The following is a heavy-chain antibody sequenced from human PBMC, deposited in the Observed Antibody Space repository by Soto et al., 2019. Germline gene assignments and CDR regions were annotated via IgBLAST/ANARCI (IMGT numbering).Heavy chain of an antibody. Sequence: GGSLRLSCAASGFTFSSYSMNWVRQAPGKGLEWVSSISSSSSYIYYADSVKGRFTISRDNAKNSLYLQMNSLRAEDTAVYYCARGRAGEHTFGYWGQGTLVTVSS. V-gene: IGHV3-21*01. CDR3: ARGRAGEHTFGY. CDR2: ISSSSSYI. CDR1: GFTFSSYS. D-gene: IGHD2-21*01. J-gene: IGHJ4*02.